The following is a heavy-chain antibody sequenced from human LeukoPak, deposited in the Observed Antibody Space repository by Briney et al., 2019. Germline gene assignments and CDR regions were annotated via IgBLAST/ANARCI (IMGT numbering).Heavy chain of an antibody. CDR3: ASPTSSSSLPYYYYGMDV. D-gene: IGHD6-6*01. Sequence: ASVKVSCKASGGTFSSYAISWVRQAPGQGLEWMGGIIPIFGTANYAQKFQGRVTITADESTSTACMELSSLRSEDTAVYYCASPTSSSSLPYYYYGMDVWGQGTTVTVSS. V-gene: IGHV1-69*01. CDR1: GGTFSSYA. CDR2: IIPIFGTA. J-gene: IGHJ6*02.